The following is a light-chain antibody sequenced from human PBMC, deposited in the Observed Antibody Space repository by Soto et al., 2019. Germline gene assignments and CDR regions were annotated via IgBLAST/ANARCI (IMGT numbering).Light chain of an antibody. CDR3: QQYNSYSPT. CDR2: KAS. J-gene: IGKJ1*01. CDR1: QSISVW. Sequence: DIQMTQSPSTLSASVGDRVTITCLASQSISVWLAWYQQKAGKAPNLLIYKASRLESGVPSRFSGSGSETEFTLTISGRQPGDSATYYCQQYNSYSPTFGQGTKVEVK. V-gene: IGKV1-5*03.